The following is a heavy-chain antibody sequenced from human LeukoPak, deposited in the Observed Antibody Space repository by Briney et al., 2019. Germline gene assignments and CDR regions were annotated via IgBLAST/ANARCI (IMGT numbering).Heavy chain of an antibody. CDR3: ARDRRDGYIGYYYYYMDV. V-gene: IGHV1-18*01. J-gene: IGHJ6*03. D-gene: IGHD5-24*01. Sequence: ASVKVSCKASGYTFTSYAMNWVRQAPGQGLEWMGWISAYNGNTNYAQKLQGRVTMTTDTSTSTAYMELRSLRSDDTAVYYCARDRRDGYIGYYYYYMDVWGKGTTVTVSS. CDR2: ISAYNGNT. CDR1: GYTFTSYA.